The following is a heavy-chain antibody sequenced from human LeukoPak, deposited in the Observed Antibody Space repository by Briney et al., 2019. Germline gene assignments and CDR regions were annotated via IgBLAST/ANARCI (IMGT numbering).Heavy chain of an antibody. J-gene: IGHJ4*02. V-gene: IGHV3-11*01. CDR1: GFTFSDYY. Sequence: GGSLRLSCAAPGFTFSDYYMSWIRQAPGKGLEWVLYISSSGTTIYYADSVKGRFTISRDNAKNSLYLQMNSLRAEDTAVYYCASVGTSSAYNFDYWGQGTLVTVSS. CDR3: ASVGTSSAYNFDY. D-gene: IGHD3-22*01. CDR2: ISSSGTTI.